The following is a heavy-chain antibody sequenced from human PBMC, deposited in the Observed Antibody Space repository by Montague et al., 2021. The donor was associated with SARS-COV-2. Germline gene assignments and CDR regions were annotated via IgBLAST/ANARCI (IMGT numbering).Heavy chain of an antibody. J-gene: IGHJ4*02. CDR3: ARHYSATLPAVY. D-gene: IGHD2-15*01. CDR1: GVSVTDYY. V-gene: IGHV4-59*08. Sequence: SETLSLTCTVAGVSVTDYYWSWIRQPPGKGLEWIGYISDSGSTNYNPSLTSRVTMSVDTSKNQFSLKVSSVTAADTAAYYCARHYSATLPAVYWGQGTLVTVSS. CDR2: ISDSGST.